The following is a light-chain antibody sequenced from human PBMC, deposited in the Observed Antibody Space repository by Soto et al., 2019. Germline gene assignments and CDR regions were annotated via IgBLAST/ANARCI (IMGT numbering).Light chain of an antibody. V-gene: IGKV1-39*01. J-gene: IGKJ3*01. CDR1: RSVTNY. CDR2: ATS. Sequence: DIQMTQSPSSLSASVGDTVTITCRASRSVTNYLNWYQQTPGRAPTLLIFATSTLHSGVPSRFSGSGSGTEFTLTISDLQPEDFATYYCQHSSTVFFTFGPGTKVDVK. CDR3: QHSSTVFFT.